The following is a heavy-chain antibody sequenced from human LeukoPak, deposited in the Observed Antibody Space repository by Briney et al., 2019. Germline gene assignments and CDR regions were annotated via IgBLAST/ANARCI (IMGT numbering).Heavy chain of an antibody. J-gene: IGHJ4*02. D-gene: IGHD2-15*01. V-gene: IGHV1-46*01. Sequence: ASVKVSCKASGYTFTSYYMHWVRQAPGQGLEWMGIINPSGGSTSYAQKFQGRVTMTRDTSTSTVYMELSSLRSEDTAVYYCARDRCSGGSCQYYFVYWGQGTLVTVSS. CDR3: ARDRCSGGSCQYYFVY. CDR1: GYTFTSYY. CDR2: INPSGGST.